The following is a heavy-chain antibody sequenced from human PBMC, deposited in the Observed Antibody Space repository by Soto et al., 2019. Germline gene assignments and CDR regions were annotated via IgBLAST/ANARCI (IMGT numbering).Heavy chain of an antibody. Sequence: PGESLKISCRGPGYDFNTNWFGWVRQLPGRGLEWVGIMYPGDSDTRYNPSLQGHVTLSVDVTVSTAFLQWRSLETSDTGMYFCARLPRYCNKTSCYYADHWGQGTQVTVSS. CDR3: ARLPRYCNKTSCYYADH. J-gene: IGHJ4*02. CDR1: GYDFNTNW. D-gene: IGHD3-3*01. CDR2: MYPGDSDT. V-gene: IGHV5-51*01.